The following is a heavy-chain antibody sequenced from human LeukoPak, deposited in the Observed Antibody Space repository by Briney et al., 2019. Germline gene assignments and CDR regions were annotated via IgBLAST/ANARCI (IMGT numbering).Heavy chain of an antibody. V-gene: IGHV1-2*02. CDR3: ARDISYFNYDILTGDSNFDY. J-gene: IGHJ4*02. D-gene: IGHD3-9*01. Sequence: GASVKVSCKASGYTFTGYYMHWVRQAPGQGPEWMGWINPNSGGTNYAQKFQGRVTMTRDTSISTAYMELSRLRSDDTAVYYCARDISYFNYDILTGDSNFDYWGQGTLVTVSS. CDR1: GYTFTGYY. CDR2: INPNSGGT.